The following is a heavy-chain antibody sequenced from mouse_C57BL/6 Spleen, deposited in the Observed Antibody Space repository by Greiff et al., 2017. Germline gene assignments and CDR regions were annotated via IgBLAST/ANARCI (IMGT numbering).Heavy chain of an antibody. CDR1: GYTFTDYN. CDR2: INPNNGGT. D-gene: IGHD1-1*01. J-gene: IGHJ4*01. Sequence: EVQLQQSGPELVKPGASVKIPCKASGYTFTDYNMDWVKQSHGQSLEWIGDINPNNGGTIYNQKFKGKATLTVDKSSSTAYMELRSRTSEDTAVYYCARASAVVARDYAMDYWGQGTSVTVSS. CDR3: ARASAVVARDYAMDY. V-gene: IGHV1-18*01.